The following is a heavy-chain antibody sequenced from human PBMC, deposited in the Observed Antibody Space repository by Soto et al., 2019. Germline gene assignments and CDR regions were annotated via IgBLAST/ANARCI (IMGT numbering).Heavy chain of an antibody. CDR3: ATHGGLATMYFDY. Sequence: QVQLQESGPGLVKPSQTLSLTCTVSGGSISSGGYYWSWIRLHPGKGLEWIGYIYYSGSTYYNPSLKSRVTISVDTSKNQFSLKLSSVTAADTAVYYCATHGGLATMYFDYWGQGTLVTVSS. D-gene: IGHD5-12*01. V-gene: IGHV4-31*03. J-gene: IGHJ4*02. CDR1: GGSISSGGYY. CDR2: IYYSGST.